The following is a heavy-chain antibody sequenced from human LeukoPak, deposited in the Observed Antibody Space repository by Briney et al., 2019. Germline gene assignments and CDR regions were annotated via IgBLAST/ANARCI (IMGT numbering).Heavy chain of an antibody. CDR2: ISEDGSNE. CDR1: AFSLSNYG. D-gene: IGHD7-27*01. J-gene: IGHJ4*02. CDR3: ARKFLTGRLIDY. Sequence: GGCLTLFCAPSAFSLSNYGMHCARLAPGNGMEWQAVISEDGSNEYYADSGKGRFAISRDTSKNTRYLQMNGLRAEDTALYYCARKFLTGRLIDYWGQGTLVTVSS. V-gene: IGHV3-30*03.